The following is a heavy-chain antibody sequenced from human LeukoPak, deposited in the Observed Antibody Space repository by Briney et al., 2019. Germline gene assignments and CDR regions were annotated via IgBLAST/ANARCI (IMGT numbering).Heavy chain of an antibody. CDR3: ARVSSNPYSRGYYHFDY. J-gene: IGHJ4*02. D-gene: IGHD6-25*01. V-gene: IGHV3-11*04. Sequence: GGSLRLSCAASGFTFSDYYMSWIRQAPGKGLEWVSSISSTGAYIYHADSMDGRFTVSRDNARNLLYLHMNSLRAEDSAMYFCARVSSNPYSRGYYHFDYWGQGTLVTVSS. CDR1: GFTFSDYY. CDR2: ISSTGAYI.